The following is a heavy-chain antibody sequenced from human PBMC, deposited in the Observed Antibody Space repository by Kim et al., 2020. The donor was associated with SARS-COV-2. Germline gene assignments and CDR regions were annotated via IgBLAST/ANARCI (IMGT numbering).Heavy chain of an antibody. CDR3: ASYYYDSSGYYYGFDY. J-gene: IGHJ4*02. V-gene: IGHV4-59*01. Sequence: LKSRVTIAVDTSKNRFSLKLSSVTAADTAVYYCASYYYDSSGYYYGFDYWGQGTLVTVSS. D-gene: IGHD3-22*01.